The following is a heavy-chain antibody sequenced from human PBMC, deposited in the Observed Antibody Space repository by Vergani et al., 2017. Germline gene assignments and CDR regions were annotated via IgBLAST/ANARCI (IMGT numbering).Heavy chain of an antibody. V-gene: IGHV4-34*01. J-gene: IGHJ4*02. CDR3: AGTYSSSLYGGFYFDY. CDR2: INHSGST. CDR1: GGSFSGYY. Sequence: QVQLQQWGAGLLKPSETLSLTCAVYGGSFSGYYWSWIRQPPGKGLEWIGEINHSGSTNYKPSLKSRVTISVATSKNQFSLKLSSVTAADTAVYYCAGTYSSSLYGGFYFDYWGRGTLVTVSS. D-gene: IGHD6-13*01.